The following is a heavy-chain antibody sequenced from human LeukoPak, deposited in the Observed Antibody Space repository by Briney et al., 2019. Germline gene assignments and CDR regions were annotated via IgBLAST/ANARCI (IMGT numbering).Heavy chain of an antibody. Sequence: SETLSLTCTVSGGSLSSGGYYWSWIRQHPGKGLEWIGDIYYSGSTYYNPSLKSRVTISVDTSKNQFSLMVNSVTAADTAVYYCARAYCTSTTCWGYFDYWGQGTLVTVSS. CDR3: ARAYCTSTTCWGYFDY. CDR1: GGSLSSGGYY. D-gene: IGHD2-2*01. CDR2: IYYSGST. V-gene: IGHV4-31*03. J-gene: IGHJ4*02.